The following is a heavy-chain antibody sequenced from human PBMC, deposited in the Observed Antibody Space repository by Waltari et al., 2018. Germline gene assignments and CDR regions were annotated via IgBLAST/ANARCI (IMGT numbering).Heavy chain of an antibody. Sequence: EVQLVESGGGLVQPGGSLSLSCAASVFTFSSYWMSWVRQAPGKGLEWVANIKQDGSEKYDVDAVKGRFTISRDNAKNSRYLQMNSLRAEDTAVYYCARGEGTRPFDYWGQGTLVTVSA. V-gene: IGHV3-7*01. D-gene: IGHD1-1*01. CDR3: ARGEGTRPFDY. J-gene: IGHJ4*02. CDR1: VFTFSSYW. CDR2: IKQDGSEK.